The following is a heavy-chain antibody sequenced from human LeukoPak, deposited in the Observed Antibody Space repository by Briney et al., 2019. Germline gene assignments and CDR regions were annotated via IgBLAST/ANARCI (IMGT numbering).Heavy chain of an antibody. V-gene: IGHV3-64D*06. CDR3: VNPNYTGAGSYSTKTEHNDY. Sequence: GGSLRLSCSASGFTFSSYAMHWVRQAPGKGLEYVSAIISSGGSTYYAYSVRGRFTISRANSKNTLYLQMISLRAEETAAYYCVNPNYTGAGSYSTKTEHNDYTGDGTLVSVSS. CDR2: IISSGGST. CDR1: GFTFSSYA. D-gene: IGHD3-10*01. J-gene: IGHJ4*01.